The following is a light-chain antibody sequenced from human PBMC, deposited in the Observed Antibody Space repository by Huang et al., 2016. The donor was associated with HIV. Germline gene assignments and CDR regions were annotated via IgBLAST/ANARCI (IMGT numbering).Light chain of an antibody. CDR1: QGIGNS. J-gene: IGKJ2*01. CDR2: ETF. CDR3: QQYHEWPRT. Sequence: ERVLPQSPGTLSVSPGERATLSCRTSQGIGNSLAWYQLKPGQAPRLLIYETFIRASDIPARFSGGGSEIDFTLTISGLQSEDSAVYYCQQYHEWPRTFGQGTKVEIK. V-gene: IGKV3-15*01.